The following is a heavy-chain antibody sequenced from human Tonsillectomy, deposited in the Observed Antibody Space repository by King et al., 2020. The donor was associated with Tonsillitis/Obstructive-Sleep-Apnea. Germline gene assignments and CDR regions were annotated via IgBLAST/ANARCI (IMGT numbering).Heavy chain of an antibody. CDR2: INHSGST. Sequence: VQLQQWGAGLLKPSETLSLTCAVYGGSFSGYYWSWIRQPPGKGLEWIGEINHSGSTNYNPSFKSRVTISVDTSKNQFSLKLSSVTAADTAVYYCARGDIVVVTAIGGFYFDYWGQGTLVTVSS. CDR1: GGSFSGYY. J-gene: IGHJ4*02. V-gene: IGHV4-34*01. CDR3: ARGDIVVVTAIGGFYFDY. D-gene: IGHD2-21*02.